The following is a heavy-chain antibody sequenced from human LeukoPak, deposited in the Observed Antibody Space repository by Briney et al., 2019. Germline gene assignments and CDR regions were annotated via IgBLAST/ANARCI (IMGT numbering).Heavy chain of an antibody. CDR3: ARAKDLYGSGTPGWFDP. V-gene: IGHV4-61*05. CDR2: IYYSGST. D-gene: IGHD3-10*01. CDR1: GGSISSSSYY. J-gene: IGHJ5*02. Sequence: SETLSLTCTVSGGSISSSSYYWGWIRQPPGKGLEWIGYIYYSGSTNYNPSLKSRVTISVDTSKNQFSLKLSSVTAADTAVYYCARAKDLYGSGTPGWFDPWGQGTLVTVSS.